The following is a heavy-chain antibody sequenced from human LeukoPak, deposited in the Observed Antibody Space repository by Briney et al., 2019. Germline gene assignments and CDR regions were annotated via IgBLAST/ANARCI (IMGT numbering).Heavy chain of an antibody. V-gene: IGHV5-51*01. D-gene: IGHD3-10*01. CDR2: IYPGDSDT. CDR1: GYSFTSYW. Sequence: GESLKISCKGSGYSFTSYWIGWVRQMPGKGLEWMGIIYPGDSDTRYSPSLQGQVTISADKSISTAYLQWSSLKASDTAMYYCARAPRYYYGSGSYYFVNWFDPWGQGTLVTVSS. CDR3: ARAPRYYYGSGSYYFVNWFDP. J-gene: IGHJ5*02.